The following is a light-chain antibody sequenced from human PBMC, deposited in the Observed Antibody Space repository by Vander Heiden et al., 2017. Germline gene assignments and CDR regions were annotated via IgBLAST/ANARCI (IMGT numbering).Light chain of an antibody. J-gene: IGKJ2*01. V-gene: IGKV1-5*03. CDR3: QQYSTFSYT. Sequence: DIQMTQSPSRLSASVGDRVTITCRASQSISGFLAWYQQKPGKAPKLLIYKASTLESGVPSRFSGSGSGTEFTLTISSLQPDDFASYYCQQYSTFSYTFGQGTKLEIK. CDR2: KAS. CDR1: QSISGF.